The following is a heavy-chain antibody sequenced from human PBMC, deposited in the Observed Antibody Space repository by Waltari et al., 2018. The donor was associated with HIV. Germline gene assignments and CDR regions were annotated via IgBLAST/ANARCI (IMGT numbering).Heavy chain of an antibody. Sequence: QVQLVQSGVEVRKPGSSVKVSCKASGGSFSSYAISWVRQAPGQGLEWMGRIIPVFSTPNYAQKFQGRATITADESTNTAYLELSSLRSDDTAVYYCARARSSGYQVFYYYGMDVWGQGTTVIVSS. V-gene: IGHV1-69*15. CDR3: ARARSSGYQVFYYYGMDV. CDR2: IIPVFSTP. J-gene: IGHJ6*02. CDR1: GGSFSSYA. D-gene: IGHD3-22*01.